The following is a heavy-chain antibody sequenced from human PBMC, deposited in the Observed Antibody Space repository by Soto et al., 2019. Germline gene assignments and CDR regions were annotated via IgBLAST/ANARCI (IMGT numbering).Heavy chain of an antibody. V-gene: IGHV1-18*01. CDR3: ARGETVVDY. J-gene: IGHJ4*02. CDR2: ISAYNGNT. CDR1: GYTFTSYG. Sequence: QVQLVQSGAEVKKPGASVKVSCKASGYTFTSYGITWVRQAPRQGLEWMGWISAYNGNTNYAQKLQGRVTMTTDTSASTDYMELRRLRSDDRAMYYCARGETVVDYWGQGTLVTFSS. D-gene: IGHD2-2*01.